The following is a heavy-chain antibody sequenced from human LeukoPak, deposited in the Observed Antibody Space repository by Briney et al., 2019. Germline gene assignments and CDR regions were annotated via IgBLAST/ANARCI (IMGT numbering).Heavy chain of an antibody. J-gene: IGHJ5*02. CDR3: ARTIAAAGNIWFDP. Sequence: SETLSLTCTVSGGSISSYYWSWIRQPPGKGLEWIGYIYYSGSTNYNSSLKSRVTISVDTSKNQFSLKLSSVTAADTAVYYCARTIAAAGNIWFDPWGQGTLVTVSS. CDR1: GGSISSYY. V-gene: IGHV4-59*01. CDR2: IYYSGST. D-gene: IGHD6-13*01.